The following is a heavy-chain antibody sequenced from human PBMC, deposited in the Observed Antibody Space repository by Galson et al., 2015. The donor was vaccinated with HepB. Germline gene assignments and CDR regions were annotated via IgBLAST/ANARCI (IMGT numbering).Heavy chain of an antibody. Sequence: SLRLSCAASGFTFSSHAMHWVRQAPGKGLEWVAVISYDGSNKYYADSVKGRFTISRDNSKNTLDLQMNSLRAEDTAVYYCARDTDGYNSFHYSGQETPVAGSS. CDR1: GFTFSSHA. D-gene: IGHD5-24*01. CDR3: ARDTDGYNSFHY. V-gene: IGHV3-30-3*01. J-gene: IGHJ4*02. CDR2: ISYDGSNK.